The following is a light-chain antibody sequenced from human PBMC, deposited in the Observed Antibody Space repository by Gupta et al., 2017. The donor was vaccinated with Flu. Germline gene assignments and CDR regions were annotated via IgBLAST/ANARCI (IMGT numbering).Light chain of an antibody. J-gene: IGLJ3*02. V-gene: IGLV1-40*01. CDR2: GNN. CDR3: QTYDSSLSGAV. Sequence: QSVLTQPPSVSGAPGQRVTISCTGSSFDTGAGYDVHWYQQLPGTAPKLLIHGNNNRPSGVPDRFSGSKSGTSASLAITGLQAEDEGDYYCQTYDSSLSGAVFGGGTKLTVL. CDR1: SFDTGAGYD.